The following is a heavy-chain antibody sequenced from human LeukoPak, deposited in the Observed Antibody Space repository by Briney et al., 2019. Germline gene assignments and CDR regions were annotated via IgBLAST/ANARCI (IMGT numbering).Heavy chain of an antibody. CDR2: ITPNSGGT. CDR1: GYTFSGYY. Sequence: ASVKVSCKASGYTFSGYYRYWVRQAPGQGLEWMGWITPNSGGTNYAQKFQGRVTMTRDTSISTAYMELSRLRSDDTAVYYCARGARVNWIDGFPSDAFDIWGQGTMVTVSS. CDR3: ARGARVNWIDGFPSDAFDI. J-gene: IGHJ3*02. V-gene: IGHV1-2*02. D-gene: IGHD1-1*01.